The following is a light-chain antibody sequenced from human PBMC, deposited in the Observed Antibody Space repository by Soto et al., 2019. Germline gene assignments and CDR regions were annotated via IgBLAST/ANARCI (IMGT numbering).Light chain of an antibody. V-gene: IGKV1-9*01. CDR3: QQLNSYPYT. CDR1: QGISVY. J-gene: IGKJ2*01. Sequence: IQLTQSPSSLSASVGDRVTITCRASQGISVYLPWYQPKPRKAPKLLIYAASTLQSGVASRFSGSGSGTDFTLTISSLQPEDFATYYCQQLNSYPYTFGQGTKLEIK. CDR2: AAS.